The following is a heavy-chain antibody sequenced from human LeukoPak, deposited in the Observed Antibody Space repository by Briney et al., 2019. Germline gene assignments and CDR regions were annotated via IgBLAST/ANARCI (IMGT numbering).Heavy chain of an antibody. V-gene: IGHV4-59*01. D-gene: IGHD6-13*01. CDR3: ARGLLVAGSSWTFDY. J-gene: IGHJ4*02. Sequence: SATLSLTCTVSGGSISSYYWSWIRQPPGKGLEWIGYIYYSGSTNYNPSLKSRVTISVDTSKNQFSLKVSSVTAADTAVYYCARGLLVAGSSWTFDYWGQGTLVTVSS. CDR2: IYYSGST. CDR1: GGSISSYY.